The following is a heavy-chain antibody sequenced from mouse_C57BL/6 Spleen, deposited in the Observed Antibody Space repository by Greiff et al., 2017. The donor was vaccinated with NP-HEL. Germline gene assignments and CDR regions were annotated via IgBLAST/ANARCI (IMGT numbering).Heavy chain of an antibody. CDR1: GYTFTSYW. D-gene: IGHD2-4*01. CDR2: INPSSGYT. CDR3: ARSPPYYDYDAYYFDY. Sequence: VQLQQSGAELAKPGASVKLSCKASGYTFTSYWMHWVKQRPGQGLEWIGYINPSSGYTNYNGKFKGKATLTADKSSSTAYMQLSSLTSEDSAVYFCARSPPYYDYDAYYFDYWGQGTTLTVSS. J-gene: IGHJ2*01. V-gene: IGHV1-7*01.